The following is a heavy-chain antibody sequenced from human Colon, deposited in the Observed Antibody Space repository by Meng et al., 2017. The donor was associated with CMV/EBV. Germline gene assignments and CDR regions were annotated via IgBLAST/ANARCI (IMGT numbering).Heavy chain of an antibody. D-gene: IGHD2-2*01. CDR3: ARLEGGPYCSSTSCYRPSNYYYGMDV. CDR2: INPNSGGT. V-gene: IGHV1-2*02. Sequence: ASVKVSCKASGYTFTGYYMHWVRQAPGQGLEWMGWINPNSGGTNYAQKFQGRVTMTRDTSISTAYMELSRLGSDDTAVYYCARLEGGPYCSSTSCYRPSNYYYGMDVWGQGTTVTVSS. CDR1: GYTFTGYY. J-gene: IGHJ6*02.